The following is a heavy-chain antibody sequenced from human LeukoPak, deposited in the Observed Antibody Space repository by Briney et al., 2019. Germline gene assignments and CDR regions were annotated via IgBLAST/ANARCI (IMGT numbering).Heavy chain of an antibody. J-gene: IGHJ4*02. V-gene: IGHV3-30*02. CDR1: GSTFRSYG. CDR2: TRDDASKT. CDR3: ANGDCRGGRCSSGAH. Sequence: PGGSLRLSCTGSGSTFRSYGMHWVRQAPGKGLEWVAYTRDDASKTWYGGSVKGRFTISRDNSKNTLHLHMNSVRGEDTAMYYCANGDCRGGRCSSGAHWGQGTLVTVSS. D-gene: IGHD2-15*01.